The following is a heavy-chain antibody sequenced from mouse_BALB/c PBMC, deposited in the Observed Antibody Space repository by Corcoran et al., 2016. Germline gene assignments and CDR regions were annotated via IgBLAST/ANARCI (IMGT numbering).Heavy chain of an antibody. D-gene: IGHD2-1*01. CDR2: INHYNDGT. CDR1: GYTFTSYV. J-gene: IGHJ3*01. V-gene: IGHV1S136*01. Sequence: EVQLQQSGPELVKPGASVKMSCKASGYTFTSYVMHWVKQKPGQVLEWIGYINHYNDGTKYNEKFKGKATLTSDKSSSTAYMELSSLTSEDSAVYYCAREGNGNSFAYWGQGTLVTVSA. CDR3: AREGNGNSFAY.